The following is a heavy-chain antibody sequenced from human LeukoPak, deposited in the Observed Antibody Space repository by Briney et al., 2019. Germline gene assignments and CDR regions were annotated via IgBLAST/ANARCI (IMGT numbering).Heavy chain of an antibody. V-gene: IGHV1-18*01. CDR1: GYTFTSYG. Sequence: ASEKVSCKASGYTFTSYGISWVRQAPGQGLEWMGWISAYNGNTNYAQKLQGRVTMTTDTSTSTAYMELRSLRSDDTAVYYCARLRNDYYDSSGYYPYFDYWGQGTLVTVSS. D-gene: IGHD3-22*01. J-gene: IGHJ4*02. CDR3: ARLRNDYYDSSGYYPYFDY. CDR2: ISAYNGNT.